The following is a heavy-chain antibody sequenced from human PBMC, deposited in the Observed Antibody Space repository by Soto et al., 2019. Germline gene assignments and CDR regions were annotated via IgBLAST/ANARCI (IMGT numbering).Heavy chain of an antibody. D-gene: IGHD3-3*01. Sequence: SETLSLTCTVSGGSISSSSYYWVWIRQPPGKGLEWIGSIYYSGSTYYNPSLKSRVTISVDTSKNQFSLKLSSVTAADTAVYYCARLDYDFWSGSPFSWFDPWGQGTLVTVSS. CDR1: GGSISSSSYY. V-gene: IGHV4-39*01. CDR2: IYYSGST. CDR3: ARLDYDFWSGSPFSWFDP. J-gene: IGHJ5*02.